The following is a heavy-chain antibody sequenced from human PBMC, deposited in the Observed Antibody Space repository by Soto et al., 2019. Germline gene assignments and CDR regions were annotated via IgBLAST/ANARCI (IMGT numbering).Heavy chain of an antibody. CDR3: ARPLSPHYYYYGMDV. CDR1: GYSFTSNW. J-gene: IGHJ6*02. CDR2: IYPGDSDT. V-gene: IGHV5-51*01. Sequence: PGESLKISCKGSGYSFTSNWIGWVRQMPGKGLEWMGIIYPGDSDTRYSPAFQGQVTISADKSISTAYLQWSSLKASDTAMYYCARPLSPHYYYYGMDVWGQGTTVTVS.